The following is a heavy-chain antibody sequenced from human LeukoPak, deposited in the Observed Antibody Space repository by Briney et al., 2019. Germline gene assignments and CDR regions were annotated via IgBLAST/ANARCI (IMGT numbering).Heavy chain of an antibody. CDR1: GGSISSYY. Sequence: PSETLSLTCTVSGGSISSYYRSWIRQPPGKGLEWIGYIYYSGSTNYNPSLRSRVTISVDTSKNQFSLKLSSVTAADTAVYYCARGSGGNYKAFDYWGQGTLVTVSS. CDR3: ARGSGGNYKAFDY. V-gene: IGHV4-59*01. D-gene: IGHD1-26*01. J-gene: IGHJ4*02. CDR2: IYYSGST.